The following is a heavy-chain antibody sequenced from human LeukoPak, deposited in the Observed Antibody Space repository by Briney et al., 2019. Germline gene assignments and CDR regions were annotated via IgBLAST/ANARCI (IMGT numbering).Heavy chain of an antibody. Sequence: ASVKVSCKASGGTFSSYAISWVRQAPGQGLEWMGRIIPILGIANYAQKFQGRVTITADKSTSTAYMELSSLRSEDTAVYYCARGIVVVHLLEYWGQGTLVTVSS. V-gene: IGHV1-69*04. CDR3: ARGIVVVHLLEY. CDR2: IIPILGIA. CDR1: GGTFSSYA. D-gene: IGHD3-22*01. J-gene: IGHJ4*02.